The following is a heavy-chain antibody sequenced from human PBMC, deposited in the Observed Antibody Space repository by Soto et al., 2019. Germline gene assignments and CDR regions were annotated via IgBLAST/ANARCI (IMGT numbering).Heavy chain of an antibody. CDR2: ISYDGTNE. Sequence: PGGSLRLSCAASGFPFTSFGIHWVRQAPGKGLEWVAVISYDGTNEYYADSVKGRFTISRDNSKNTVFLEMNSLKPEDTALYFCVKDTTGNEWELLLTPDYWGHGTLVTVSS. J-gene: IGHJ4*01. CDR1: GFPFTSFG. D-gene: IGHD1-26*01. V-gene: IGHV3-30*18. CDR3: VKDTTGNEWELLLTPDY.